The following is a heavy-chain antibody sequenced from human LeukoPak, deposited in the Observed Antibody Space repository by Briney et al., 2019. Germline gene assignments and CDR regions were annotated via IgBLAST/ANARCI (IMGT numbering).Heavy chain of an antibody. V-gene: IGHV1-2*02. CDR3: ARDRPYPGDY. Sequence: ASVKVSCKASGYTFTSYGISWVRQAPGQGLEWMGWINPNSGGTNYAQKFQGRVTMTRDTSISTAYMELSRLRSDDTAVYYCARDRPYPGDYWGQGTLVTVSS. CDR2: INPNSGGT. CDR1: GYTFTSYG. J-gene: IGHJ4*02.